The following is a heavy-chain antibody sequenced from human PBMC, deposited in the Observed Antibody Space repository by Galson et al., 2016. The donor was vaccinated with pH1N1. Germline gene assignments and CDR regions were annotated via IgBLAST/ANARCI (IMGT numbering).Heavy chain of an antibody. CDR3: AHREVMITNAFDF. J-gene: IGHJ3*01. V-gene: IGHV2-5*02. CDR1: GFSLNSSGMG. D-gene: IGHD3-16*01. Sequence: PALVKPTQTLTLTCTFSGFSLNSSGMGVGWIRQPPGKALEWLALIYWDDDKRYSPSLKTRLTINKDTSKNQVVLMMTNMDPADTATYYCAHREVMITNAFDFWGQGTMVTVSS. CDR2: IYWDDDK.